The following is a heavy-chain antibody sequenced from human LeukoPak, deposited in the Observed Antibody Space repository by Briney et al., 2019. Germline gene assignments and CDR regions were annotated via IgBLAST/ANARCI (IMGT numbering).Heavy chain of an antibody. CDR2: IYYSGST. Sequence: LRLSCAASGFTFSNYAMSWVRQAPGKGLEWIGYIYYSGSTYYNSSLKSRVTISVDTSKNQFSLKLSSVTAADTAVYYCAREKGYGSGSYGNWFDPWGQGTLVTVSS. D-gene: IGHD3-10*01. CDR1: GFTFSNYA. CDR3: AREKGYGSGSYGNWFDP. J-gene: IGHJ5*02. V-gene: IGHV4-30-4*08.